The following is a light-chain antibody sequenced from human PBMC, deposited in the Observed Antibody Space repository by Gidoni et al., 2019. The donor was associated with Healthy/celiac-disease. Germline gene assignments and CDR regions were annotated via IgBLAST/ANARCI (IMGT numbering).Light chain of an antibody. CDR1: RSISSY. Sequence: TPLSSPAEKGAPLSCGARRSISSYLAWYQQKPGQAPRLLIYGASSRATGIPDRFSGSGSGTDFTLTISRLEPEDFAVYYCQQYGSSPRTFGQGTKVEIK. CDR3: QQYGSSPRT. J-gene: IGKJ1*01. CDR2: GAS. V-gene: IGKV3-20*01.